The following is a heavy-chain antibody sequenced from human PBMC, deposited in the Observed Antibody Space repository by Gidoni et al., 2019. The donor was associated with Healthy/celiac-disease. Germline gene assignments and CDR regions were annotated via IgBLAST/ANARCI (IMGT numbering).Heavy chain of an antibody. CDR2: IYYSGST. Sequence: QVQLQESCPGLVKPSETLSLTCTAADGSISRYYWNWIRQPPGKGLEWIGYIYYSGSTNYNPSLMSRVTRSVDTSKNQFSLKLSSVTAADTAVYYCASFGYSSSWYLGYWGQGTMVTVSS. CDR1: DGSISRYY. J-gene: IGHJ4*02. D-gene: IGHD6-13*01. V-gene: IGHV4-59*01. CDR3: ASFGYSSSWYLGY.